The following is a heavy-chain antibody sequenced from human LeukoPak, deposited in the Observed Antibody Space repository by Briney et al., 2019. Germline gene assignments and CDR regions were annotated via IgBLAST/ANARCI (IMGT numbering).Heavy chain of an antibody. Sequence: PGESLRLSCAASGFTFSSYSMNWVRQAPGKGLEWISYISSASNTIYYADSVKGRFTISRDNAKNTLYLQMNSLRAEDTAVYYCAKDLLRLRLGPQTASDYWGQGTLVTVSS. J-gene: IGHJ4*02. D-gene: IGHD3-16*01. CDR1: GFTFSSYS. CDR3: AKDLLRLRLGPQTASDY. CDR2: ISSASNTI. V-gene: IGHV3-48*01.